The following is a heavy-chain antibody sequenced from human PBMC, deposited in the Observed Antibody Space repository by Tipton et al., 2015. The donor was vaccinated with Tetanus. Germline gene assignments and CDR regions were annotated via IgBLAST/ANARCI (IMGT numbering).Heavy chain of an antibody. CDR1: GGSIRSGDHQ. CDR2: ISPSGRS. CDR3: ARANYDFPNKGPFDF. D-gene: IGHD3-3*01. J-gene: IGHJ4*02. Sequence: LSLTCTVSGGSIRSGDHQWNWIRQPPGKGLEWLAYISPSGRSNSNYSLKSRITISQDKSKNQFSLKLTSVTAADTAVYYCARANYDFPNKGPFDFWGQGILVIVSS. V-gene: IGHV4-61*08.